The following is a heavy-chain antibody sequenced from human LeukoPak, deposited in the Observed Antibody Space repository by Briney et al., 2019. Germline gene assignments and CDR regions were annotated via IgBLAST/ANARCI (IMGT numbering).Heavy chain of an antibody. Sequence: SETLSLTCTVSGGSISSYYWSWIRQPPGKGLEWIGYIYYSGSTNYNPSLTSRVTISVDTSKNQFSLKLSSVTAADTAVYYCARETYCSGGSCYSGWFDPWGQGTLVTVSS. V-gene: IGHV4-59*01. D-gene: IGHD2-15*01. CDR2: IYYSGST. CDR1: GGSISSYY. J-gene: IGHJ5*02. CDR3: ARETYCSGGSCYSGWFDP.